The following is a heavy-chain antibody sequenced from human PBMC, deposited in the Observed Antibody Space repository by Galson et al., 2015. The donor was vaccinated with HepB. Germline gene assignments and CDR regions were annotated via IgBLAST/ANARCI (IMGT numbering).Heavy chain of an antibody. CDR3: ARLGDVDV. CDR1: GDSVSSNSAA. J-gene: IGHJ6*02. CDR2: TYYRSKWYS. V-gene: IGHV6-1*01. Sequence: CAISGDSVSSNSAAWNWIRQSPSRGLEWLGRTYYRSKWYSEYAASVKSRITINPDTSKNQFSLQLKSVTPENAAVYYCARLGDVDVWGQVTTVTVSS. D-gene: IGHD3-16*01.